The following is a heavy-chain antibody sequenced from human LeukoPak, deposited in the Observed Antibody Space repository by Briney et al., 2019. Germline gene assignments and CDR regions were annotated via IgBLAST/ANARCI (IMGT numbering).Heavy chain of an antibody. CDR1: GFTFSSYW. CDR2: IKQDGSEK. V-gene: IGHV3-7*01. J-gene: IGHJ3*02. D-gene: IGHD3-22*01. CDR3: ARFPQGSGYSKRAFDI. Sequence: GGSLRLSCAASGFTFSSYWMSWVRQAPGKGLEWVANIKQDGSEKYYVDSVKGRFTISRDNAKNSLYLQMNSLRAEDTAVYYCARFPQGSGYSKRAFDIWGQGTMVTVSS.